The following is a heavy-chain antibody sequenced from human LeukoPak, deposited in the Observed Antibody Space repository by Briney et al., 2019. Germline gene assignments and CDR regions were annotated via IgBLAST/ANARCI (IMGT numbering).Heavy chain of an antibody. CDR2: IKRKTDGGTI. CDR1: GFSFSNAW. V-gene: IGHV3-15*01. D-gene: IGHD6-13*01. J-gene: IGHJ4*02. CDR3: TTQSWAAAPYLYNDY. Sequence: PGGSLRLSCAASGFSFSNAWMSWVRQAPGKGLEWVGRIKRKTDGGTIDYAAPVKGRFTISRDDSKNTLYLQMNSLKIEDTAVYYCTTQSWAAAPYLYNDYWGQGTLVTVSS.